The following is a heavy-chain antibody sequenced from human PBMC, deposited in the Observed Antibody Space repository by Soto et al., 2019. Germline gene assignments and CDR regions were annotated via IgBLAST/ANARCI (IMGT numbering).Heavy chain of an antibody. J-gene: IGHJ3*02. D-gene: IGHD1-7*01. CDR3: ASEWNYASAFDI. Sequence: ASVKASCKASGYTFTSYGISCVRQAPGQGLEWMGWISAYNGNTNYAQKLQGRVTMTTDTSTSTAYMELRSLRSDDTAVYYCASEWNYASAFDIWGQGTMVTVSS. CDR1: GYTFTSYG. CDR2: ISAYNGNT. V-gene: IGHV1-18*01.